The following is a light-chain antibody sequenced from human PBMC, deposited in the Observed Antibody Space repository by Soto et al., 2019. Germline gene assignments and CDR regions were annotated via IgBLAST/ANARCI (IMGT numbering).Light chain of an antibody. V-gene: IGLV1-44*01. CDR2: SNN. CDR3: AAWDDSLSGPGV. CDR1: SSNIGSNT. J-gene: IGLJ2*01. Sequence: QSVLTQPHSASGTPGQRGTISCSGSSSNIGSNTVNWYQQLPGTAPKLLIYSNNQRPSGVTDRFSGSKSGTTASLAISGLKSDDEGDYYCAAWDDSLSGPGVFGGGSQLTVL.